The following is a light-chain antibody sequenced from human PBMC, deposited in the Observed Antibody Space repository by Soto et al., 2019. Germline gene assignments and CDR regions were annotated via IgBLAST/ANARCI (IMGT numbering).Light chain of an antibody. J-gene: IGLJ1*01. CDR2: QVS. V-gene: IGLV2-14*01. CDR3: NSYSSDITPYV. Sequence: QSVLTQPASVSGSPGQSITISCTATTSDVGGHNSVSWFQQHPGKAPKLIIYQVSSRPSDISNRFSGSKSGNTASLTISGLQAEDEADYYCNSYSSDITPYVFGTGTKVTVL. CDR1: TSDVGGHNS.